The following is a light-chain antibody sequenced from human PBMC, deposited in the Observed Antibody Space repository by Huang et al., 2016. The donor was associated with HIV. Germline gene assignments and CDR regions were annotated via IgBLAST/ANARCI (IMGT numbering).Light chain of an antibody. Sequence: EIVLTQSPGTLSVSPGERATPSCRASQSVSGAYLARYQQRPGQAPRLLINGASSRDAGVPERCSGGESGADFTLTIRRREDEDFAVYDGQQCGSSPTFGQGTKVDIK. CDR2: GAS. CDR3: QQCGSSPT. CDR1: QSVSGAY. V-gene: IGKV3-20*01. J-gene: IGKJ1*01.